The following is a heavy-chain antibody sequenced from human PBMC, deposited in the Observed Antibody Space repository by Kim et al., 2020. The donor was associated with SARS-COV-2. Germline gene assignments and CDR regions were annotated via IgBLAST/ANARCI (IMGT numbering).Heavy chain of an antibody. D-gene: IGHD1-26*01. CDR1: GFTFSSYA. V-gene: IGHV3-23*03. Sequence: GGSLRLSCAASGFTFSSYAMSWVRQAPGKGLEWVSAIYSGGSSTYYADSVKGRFTISRDNSKNTLYLQMNSLRAEDTAVYYCAKDGDSSKWELLRTFDYWGQGTLVTVSS. CDR2: IYSGGSST. CDR3: AKDGDSSKWELLRTFDY. J-gene: IGHJ4*02.